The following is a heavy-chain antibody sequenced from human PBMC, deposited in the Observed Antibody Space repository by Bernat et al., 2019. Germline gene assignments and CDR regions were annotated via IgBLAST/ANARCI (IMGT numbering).Heavy chain of an antibody. CDR1: GFTFSDYY. V-gene: IGHV3-11*06. D-gene: IGHD3-16*02. J-gene: IGHJ4*02. CDR3: AGYAVRSYLFDY. Sequence: QVQLVESGGGLVKPGGSLRLSCAASGFTFSDYYMSWIRQAPGKGLEWVSYISSSSSYTNYSDSVKGRFTISRDNAKNSLYLQMNSLRAEDTAVYYCAGYAVRSYLFDYWGQGTLVTVSS. CDR2: ISSSSSYT.